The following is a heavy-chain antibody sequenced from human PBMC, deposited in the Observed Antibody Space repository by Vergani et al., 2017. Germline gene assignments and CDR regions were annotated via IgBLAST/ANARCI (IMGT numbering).Heavy chain of an antibody. V-gene: IGHV5-51*03. CDR1: GYSFTSYW. J-gene: IGHJ5*02. D-gene: IGHD6-6*01. Sequence: EVELVQSGPEMRKPGESLKISCKGSGYSFTSYWIGWVRQMPGKGLEWMGIIYPGDSDTRYSPSFQGQVTISADKSISTAYLQWSSLKASDTAMDYCARLWDSSSSDPNWFDPWGQGTLVTVSA. CDR3: ARLWDSSSSDPNWFDP. CDR2: IYPGDSDT.